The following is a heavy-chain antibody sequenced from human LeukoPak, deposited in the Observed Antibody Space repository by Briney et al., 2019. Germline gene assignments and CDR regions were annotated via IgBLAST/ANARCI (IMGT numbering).Heavy chain of an antibody. CDR3: ARDGGATVTTD. Sequence: GGSLRLSCAVSGFSFGITWMHWVRQVPGQGLVWVARITSDGTSISYAESVKGRFTISRDNAKDTLYLQMNSLRAEDTAVYYCARDGGATVTTDWGRGTLVTVSS. CDR1: GFSFGITW. D-gene: IGHD4-11*01. J-gene: IGHJ4*02. CDR2: ITSDGTSI. V-gene: IGHV3-74*03.